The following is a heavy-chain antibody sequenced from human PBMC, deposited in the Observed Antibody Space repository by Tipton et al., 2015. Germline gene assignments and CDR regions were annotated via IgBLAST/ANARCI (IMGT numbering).Heavy chain of an antibody. V-gene: IGHV3-7*03. CDR2: IKEDGNDE. D-gene: IGHD5-12*01. J-gene: IGHJ6*02. Sequence: SLRLSCAASGFTISHYWMSWVRQAPGKGPEWVANIKEDGNDEYYVDSVQGRFTISRDNAKNSVYLQMNNLRVEDTAVYYCAKEMVATTSLRYFYYGMDVWGQGTTVTVSS. CDR1: GFTISHYW. CDR3: AKEMVATTSLRYFYYGMDV.